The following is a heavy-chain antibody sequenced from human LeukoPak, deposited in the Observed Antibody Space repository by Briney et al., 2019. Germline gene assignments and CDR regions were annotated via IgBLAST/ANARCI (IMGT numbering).Heavy chain of an antibody. CDR3: ARTYYSASGSYTY. V-gene: IGHV1-3*01. Sequence: GASVKVSCKASGYTFTSYTLHWVRQAPGQRLEWMGWINAGNGNTKYSQKFKGRVTITRDTSASTAYMELSSLISEDTAVYYCARTYYSASGSYTYWGQGTLVTVSS. J-gene: IGHJ4*02. CDR2: INAGNGNT. D-gene: IGHD3-10*01. CDR1: GYTFTSYT.